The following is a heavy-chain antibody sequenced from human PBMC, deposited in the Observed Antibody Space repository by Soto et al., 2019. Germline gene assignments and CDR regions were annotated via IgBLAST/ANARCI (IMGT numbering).Heavy chain of an antibody. CDR3: ATVVGAVPY. CDR1: GYTFTSYA. CDR2: LSACNGNT. D-gene: IGHD1-26*01. V-gene: IGHV1-18*01. J-gene: IGHJ4*02. Sequence: ASVKVSCKTSGYTFTSYAISWVRQAPGQGLEWMGWLSACNGNTNYAQNLQGRVTVTTDTSTDTAYMELRSLRSDDTAVYYCATVVGAVPYWGQGTQVTVSS.